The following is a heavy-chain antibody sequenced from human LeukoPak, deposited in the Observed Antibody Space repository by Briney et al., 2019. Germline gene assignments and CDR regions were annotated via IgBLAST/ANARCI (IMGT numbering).Heavy chain of an antibody. J-gene: IGHJ4*02. Sequence: SETLSLTCTVSGGSISFYYWSWIRQSPGKGLEWIGYICDSGSANYNPSLKKRVTISIDTSKNQFALRLSSVTAADTALYYCAREYSYGYFFDYWGQGTLVTVSS. CDR1: GGSISFYY. CDR3: AREYSYGYFFDY. D-gene: IGHD5-18*01. CDR2: ICDSGSA. V-gene: IGHV4-59*01.